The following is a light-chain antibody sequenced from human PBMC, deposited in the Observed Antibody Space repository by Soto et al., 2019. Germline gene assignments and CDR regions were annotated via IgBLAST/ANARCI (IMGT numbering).Light chain of an antibody. CDR2: DTS. J-gene: IGLJ3*02. Sequence: QAVVTQEPSLTVSPGGTVTLTCDSSTGAVISGHFPYWFQQKPGQAPKILIYDTSHKHSWTPARFSGSLLGGRPALTLSGAQPEDEAEYYCLLFYTGIRGVFGGGTKLTVL. CDR3: LLFYTGIRGV. CDR1: TGAVISGHF. V-gene: IGLV7-46*01.